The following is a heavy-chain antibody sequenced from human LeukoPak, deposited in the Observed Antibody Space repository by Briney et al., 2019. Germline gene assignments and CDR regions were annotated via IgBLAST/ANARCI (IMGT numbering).Heavy chain of an antibody. J-gene: IGHJ4*02. CDR2: MYYTGST. CDR3: AREGPNTAMVSVGDY. CDR1: GGSINSNPYY. V-gene: IGHV4-39*07. D-gene: IGHD5-18*01. Sequence: SETLSLTCTVSGGSINSNPYYWGWIRQPPGKGLEWIGSMYYTGSTFYNPSLKSRVTISADTSKKQFSLKLSSVTAADTAVYYCAREGPNTAMVSVGDYWGQGMLVIVSS.